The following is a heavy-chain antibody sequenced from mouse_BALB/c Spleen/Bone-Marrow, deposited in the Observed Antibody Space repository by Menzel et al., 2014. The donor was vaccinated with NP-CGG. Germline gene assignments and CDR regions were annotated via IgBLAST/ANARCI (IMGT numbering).Heavy chain of an antibody. D-gene: IGHD2-3*01. CDR1: GDSITSGY. J-gene: IGHJ2*01. V-gene: IGHV3-8*02. Sequence: EVNVVESGPSLVKPSQTLSLTCSVTGDSITSGYWNWIRKFPGNKLEYMGYISHSGNTYYNPSLKSRISITRDTSKNQYYLQLNSVTTEDTATYYCATYDGYCFDYWGQGTTLTVSS. CDR3: ATYDGYCFDY. CDR2: ISHSGNT.